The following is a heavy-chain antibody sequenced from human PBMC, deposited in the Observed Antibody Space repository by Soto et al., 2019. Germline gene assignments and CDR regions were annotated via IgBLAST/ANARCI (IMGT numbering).Heavy chain of an antibody. V-gene: IGHV3-48*03. CDR2: ISSRATGI. J-gene: IGHJ4*02. Sequence: EVKLVESGGGLAQPGGSLRISCAASGFTFRSYEMNWVRQAPGKGLEWVSYISSRATGIFYADSVKGRFTISRDDANNSLYLQMNSLRGEDTAVYYCARPRAFDGYDGGYFFDLWGQGTVVTVSS. D-gene: IGHD5-12*01. CDR3: ARPRAFDGYDGGYFFDL. CDR1: GFTFRSYE.